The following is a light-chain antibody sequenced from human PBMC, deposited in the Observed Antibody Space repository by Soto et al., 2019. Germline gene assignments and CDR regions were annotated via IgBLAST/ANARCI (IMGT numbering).Light chain of an antibody. CDR1: QHISTY. CDR2: DAS. V-gene: IGKV1-33*01. Sequence: DIQMTQSPSSLSASVGDRVTITCQASQHISTYLNWFQQKPGKAPELLIYDASNLVPGVPSRFSGSGFGTDFTFTISGLQVEDSATYYCQQDDDLPPTFGHGTKVEIK. CDR3: QQDDDLPPT. J-gene: IGKJ3*01.